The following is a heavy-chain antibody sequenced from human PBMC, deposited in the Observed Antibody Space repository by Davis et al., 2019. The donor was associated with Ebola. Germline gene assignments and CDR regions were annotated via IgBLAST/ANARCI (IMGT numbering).Heavy chain of an antibody. CDR2: INPNDGRT. CDR1: GYTFTNYY. CDR3: TVGGQDGGFDY. V-gene: IGHV1-46*01. Sequence: ASVKVSCKASGYTFTNYYMHWVRQAPGQGLEWMGMINPNDGRTIYAQKFQGRVTVTRDTSTTTVYMDLSSLRSEDTAVYYCTVGGQDGGFDYWGQGALVPVSS. D-gene: IGHD1-26*01. J-gene: IGHJ4*02.